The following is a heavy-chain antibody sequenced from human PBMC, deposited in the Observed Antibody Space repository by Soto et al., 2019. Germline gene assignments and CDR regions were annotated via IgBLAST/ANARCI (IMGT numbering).Heavy chain of an antibody. CDR3: ARPTYSGGSYYLGLGYFDY. Sequence: GESLKISCKGSGYSFTSYWIGWVRQMPGKGLEWMAIINPGDSDTRYNPSFQGQVTISADKSISTAYLQWSTLKASDTAMYYCARPTYSGGSYYLGLGYFDYWGQGTLVTVSS. CDR2: INPGDSDT. J-gene: IGHJ4*02. V-gene: IGHV5-51*01. D-gene: IGHD2-15*01. CDR1: GYSFTSYW.